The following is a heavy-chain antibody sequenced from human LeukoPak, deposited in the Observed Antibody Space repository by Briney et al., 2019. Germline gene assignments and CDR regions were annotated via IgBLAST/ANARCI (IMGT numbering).Heavy chain of an antibody. D-gene: IGHD3-22*01. Sequence: ASVTVSCKASGYTFTSYAMHWVRQAPGQRLEWMGWINAGNGNTKYSQKFQGRVTITRDTSASTAYMELSSLRSEDTAVYYCARPLYYYDSSGYYTHYFDYWGQGTLVTVSS. J-gene: IGHJ4*02. V-gene: IGHV1-3*01. CDR1: GYTFTSYA. CDR3: ARPLYYYDSSGYYTHYFDY. CDR2: INAGNGNT.